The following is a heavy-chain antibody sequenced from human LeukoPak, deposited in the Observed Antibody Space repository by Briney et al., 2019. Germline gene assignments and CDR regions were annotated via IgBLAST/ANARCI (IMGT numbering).Heavy chain of an antibody. V-gene: IGHV3-33*01. J-gene: IGHJ6*01. D-gene: IGHD3-10*01. CDR2: IWYDGSNK. CDR3: ARAAHGSGAVRYGWDL. Sequence: PGGSLRLSCAASGFTFSTHAMYWVRQAPGKGLEWVAVIWYDGSNKYYADSVKGRFTISRDNSKNTLYLQMNSLRAEDTAVYYCARAAHGSGAVRYGWDLWAQGTTVTVSS. CDR1: GFTFSTHA.